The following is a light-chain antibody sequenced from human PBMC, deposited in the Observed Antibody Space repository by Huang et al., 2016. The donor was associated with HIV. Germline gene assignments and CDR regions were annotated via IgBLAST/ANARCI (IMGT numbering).Light chain of an antibody. CDR3: QQYYSTPRT. CDR2: YAS. CDR1: QGISSY. Sequence: AIRMTQSPFSLSASVGDRVTITCWASQGISSYLAWYQQKPAKAPKLFIYYASSLQSWVPSRFSGSGSGTDYTLTISSLQPEDFATYYCQQYYSTPRTFGQGTKLEIK. V-gene: IGKV1D-43*01. J-gene: IGKJ2*01.